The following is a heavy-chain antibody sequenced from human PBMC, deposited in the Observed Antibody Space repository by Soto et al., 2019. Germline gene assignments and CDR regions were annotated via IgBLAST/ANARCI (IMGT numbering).Heavy chain of an antibody. Sequence: GESLKISCKASGYDFSTFWIAWVRQMPGRGLEWMGVIYPDDSDVTYSPSFQGQVTISVDKSMTTAYLHWSSLRASDTAMYYCARYCSGGSCYRPSYQFDYWGQGTLVTVSS. J-gene: IGHJ4*02. D-gene: IGHD2-15*01. CDR1: GYDFSTFW. V-gene: IGHV5-51*01. CDR2: IYPDDSDV. CDR3: ARYCSGGSCYRPSYQFDY.